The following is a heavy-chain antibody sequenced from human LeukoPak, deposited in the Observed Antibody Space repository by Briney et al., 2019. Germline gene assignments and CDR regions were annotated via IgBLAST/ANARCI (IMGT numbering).Heavy chain of an antibody. CDR3: VKDESGSDGPGYFQR. D-gene: IGHD1-26*01. J-gene: IGHJ1*01. Sequence: PGGSLRLSCAASGFTFSSYGMHWVRQAPGKGLEWLAFIRYDGSNKYYADPVKGRFTISRDNCKNTLYVQMNSLRVEDAAVYYCVKDESGSDGPGYFQRWGQGTLVTVSS. CDR2: IRYDGSNK. CDR1: GFTFSSYG. V-gene: IGHV3-30*02.